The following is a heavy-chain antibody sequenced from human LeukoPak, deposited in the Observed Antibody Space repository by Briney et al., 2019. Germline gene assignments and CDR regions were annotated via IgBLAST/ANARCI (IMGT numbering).Heavy chain of an antibody. CDR3: ASSTLSSSSGDF. Sequence: ASVKVSCKASGYTFTSYYMNWVRQAPGQGLEWMGVINPSGGSTSYAQKFQGRVTMTRDTSTSTFYMELSSLRSEDTAVYYCASSTLSSSSGDFWGQGSLVTVSS. CDR1: GYTFTSYY. J-gene: IGHJ4*02. V-gene: IGHV1-46*01. CDR2: INPSGGST. D-gene: IGHD6-6*01.